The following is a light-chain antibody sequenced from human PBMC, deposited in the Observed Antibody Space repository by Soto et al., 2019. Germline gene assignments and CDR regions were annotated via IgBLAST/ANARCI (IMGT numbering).Light chain of an antibody. CDR2: GAS. J-gene: IGKJ1*01. V-gene: IGKV3-15*01. Sequence: EIVMTQSPATLSVSPGERATLSCRASQSGSSNLAWYQQKPGQAPSLLIYGASTRATGIPARFSGSGSGTEFTLTISSLQSEDFAIYYCQQYNNWPRTFGQGTKVDIK. CDR1: QSGSSN. CDR3: QQYNNWPRT.